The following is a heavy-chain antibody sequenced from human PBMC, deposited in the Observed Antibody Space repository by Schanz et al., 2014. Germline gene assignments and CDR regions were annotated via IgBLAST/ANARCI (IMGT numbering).Heavy chain of an antibody. D-gene: IGHD3-10*01. CDR1: GFTFSTFA. V-gene: IGHV3-64*04. J-gene: IGHJ4*02. CDR2: ISNNGDST. CDR3: ARIGGSVFDY. Sequence: VQLLESGGGLVQPEGSLRLSCSASGFTFSTFAMHWVRQAPGKGLEYISAISNNGDSTYYADSVKGRFTISRDNSKNTLYLQMNSLRAEDTAVYYCARIGGSVFDYWAQGTLVTVSS.